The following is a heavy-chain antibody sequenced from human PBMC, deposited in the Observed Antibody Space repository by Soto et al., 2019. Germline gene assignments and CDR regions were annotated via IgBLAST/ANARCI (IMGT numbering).Heavy chain of an antibody. Sequence: CAASGFTFSTYGMHWVRQAPGKGLKWVAVMGNDGITTFYADSVKGRFTISRDNSKNTLFLQMNSLRADDTAVYYCAKEFQWELHAFDIWGPGTMVTV. CDR2: MGNDGITT. V-gene: IGHV3-30*02. CDR3: AKEFQWELHAFDI. D-gene: IGHD1-26*01. CDR1: GFTFSTYG. J-gene: IGHJ3*02.